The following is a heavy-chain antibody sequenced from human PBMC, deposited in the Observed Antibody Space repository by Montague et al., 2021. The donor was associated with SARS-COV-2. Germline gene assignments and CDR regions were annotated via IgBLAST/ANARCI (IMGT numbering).Heavy chain of an antibody. CDR2: MNPNSGNT. J-gene: IGHJ6*02. CDR1: GYTFTSYD. V-gene: IGHV1-8*01. CDR3: ARREVTTARGVIVLLHYYYGMDV. D-gene: IGHD3-10*01. Sequence: SVKVSSKASGYTFTSYDINWVRQATGQGLEWMGWMNPNSGNTGYAQKFQGRVTMTRNTSISTAYTELSSLRSEDTAVYYCARREVTTARGVIVLLHYYYGMDVGGQGTTVTVSS.